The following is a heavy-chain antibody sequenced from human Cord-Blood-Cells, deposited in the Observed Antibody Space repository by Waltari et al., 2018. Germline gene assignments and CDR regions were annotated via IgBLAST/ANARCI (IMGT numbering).Heavy chain of an antibody. Sequence: QVQLVQSGAEVKKPGASVKVSCKASGYTFTGYYMPWVRQAPGQGLECKGWVNPTRGRNNYAQTFQGRGTMSRDTCTGTAAMELSRLRADDTAVYYCARGEMATIDYWGQGTLVTVSS. CDR1: GYTFTGYY. CDR2: VNPTRGRN. CDR3: ARGEMATIDY. J-gene: IGHJ4*02. V-gene: IGHV1-2*02. D-gene: IGHD5-12*01.